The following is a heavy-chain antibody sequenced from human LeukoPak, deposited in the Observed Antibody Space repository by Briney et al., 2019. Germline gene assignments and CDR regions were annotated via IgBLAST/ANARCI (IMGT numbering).Heavy chain of an antibody. D-gene: IGHD6-6*01. CDR3: ARGDLIAVRPFDY. J-gene: IGHJ4*02. CDR1: GYTFTDFY. V-gene: IGHV1-2*02. CDR2: INPNSGGT. Sequence: ASVKVSCKASGYTFTDFYIHWVRQAPGQGLEWMGWINPNSGGTNFAQKFQGRVTMTRDTSISTAYMELSRLRSDDTAVYYCARGDLIAVRPFDYWGQGTLVTVSS.